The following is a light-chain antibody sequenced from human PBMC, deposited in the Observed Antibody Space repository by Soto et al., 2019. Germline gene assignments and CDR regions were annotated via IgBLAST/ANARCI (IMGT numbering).Light chain of an antibody. CDR1: QSLLHITGETF. V-gene: IGKV2D-29*02. J-gene: IGKJ5*01. CDR2: EAS. Sequence: DVVMTQTPLPLLIAPGQQGTISSKSSQSLLHITGETFLFWYLQKPGQSPQLLIYEASTRVSAVPDRFSGSESGTDVTRAISRVETDDFGMYDCKQSTQLPPTFGQGTRVEI. CDR3: KQSTQLPPT.